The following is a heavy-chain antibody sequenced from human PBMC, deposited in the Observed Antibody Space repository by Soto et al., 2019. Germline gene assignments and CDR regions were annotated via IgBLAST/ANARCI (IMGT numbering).Heavy chain of an antibody. D-gene: IGHD3-22*01. Sequence: ASVKVSCKASGYTFTGYYMHWVRQAPGQGLEWMGWINPNSGGTNYAQKYQGWVTMTRDTSISTAYMELSRLKSDDTAVYYCARGVITRNFDYWGQGTLVTVSS. CDR3: ARGVITRNFDY. V-gene: IGHV1-2*04. CDR1: GYTFTGYY. CDR2: INPNSGGT. J-gene: IGHJ4*02.